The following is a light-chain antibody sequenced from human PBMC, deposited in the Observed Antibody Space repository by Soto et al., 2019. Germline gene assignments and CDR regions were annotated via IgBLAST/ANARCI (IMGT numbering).Light chain of an antibody. CDR1: SSNIGNNA. Sequence: QSVLTQPPSVSEAPRQRVTISCSGSSSNIGNNAVNWYQHLPGTAPKVLISSNNERPSGVPDRFSGSKSGTSASLAISGLQSEDEADYYCAAWDDTLNAWVFGGGTKLTVL. CDR3: AAWDDTLNAWV. V-gene: IGLV1-36*01. CDR2: SNN. J-gene: IGLJ3*02.